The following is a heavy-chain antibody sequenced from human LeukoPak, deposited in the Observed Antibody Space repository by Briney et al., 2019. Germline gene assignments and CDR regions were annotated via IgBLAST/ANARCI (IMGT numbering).Heavy chain of an antibody. CDR2: IYHSGST. CDR3: ARRDQRNWFDP. Sequence: PSETLSLTCAVSGYSISSGYYWGWLRQPPGKGREWIGNIYHSGSTYYNPSLKRRVTISLDTSKNQFSLKLSSVTAPDTAMYYWARRDQRNWFDPWGQGTLVTVSS. CDR1: GYSISSGYY. J-gene: IGHJ5*02. V-gene: IGHV4-38-2*01. D-gene: IGHD2-2*01.